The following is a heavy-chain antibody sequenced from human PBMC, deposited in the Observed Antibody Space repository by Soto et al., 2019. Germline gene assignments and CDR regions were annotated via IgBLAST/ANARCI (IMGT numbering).Heavy chain of an antibody. CDR3: ASDFLCSSSASGYTVGAFDI. CDR2: TYYRSKWYN. CDR1: GDSVSSNSAA. V-gene: IGHV6-1*01. Sequence: LSQTLSLTCAISGDSVSSNSAAWNWIRQSPSRGLEWLGRTYYRSKWYNDYAVSVKSRITIKPDTSKNQFSLQLNSVTPEDTAVYYCASDFLCSSSASGYTVGAFDIWGQGTMVTVSS. J-gene: IGHJ3*02. D-gene: IGHD2-2*02.